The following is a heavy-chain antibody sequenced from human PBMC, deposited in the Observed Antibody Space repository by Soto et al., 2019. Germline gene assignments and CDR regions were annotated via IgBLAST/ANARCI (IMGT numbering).Heavy chain of an antibody. CDR1: GGSFSGYY. CDR2: INHSGST. Sequence: QVQLQQWGAGLLKPSETLSLTCAVYGGSFSGYYWSWIRQPPGKGLEWIGEINHSGSTNYNPSLKSRVTISVDTSKNQFSLKLSSVTAADTAVYYCARFPSRYFPYGDRRLQGYWGQGTLVTVSS. D-gene: IGHD4-17*01. CDR3: ARFPSRYFPYGDRRLQGY. J-gene: IGHJ4*02. V-gene: IGHV4-34*01.